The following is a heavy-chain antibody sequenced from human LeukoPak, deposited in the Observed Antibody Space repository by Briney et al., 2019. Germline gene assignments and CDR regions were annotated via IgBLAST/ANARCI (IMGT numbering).Heavy chain of an antibody. V-gene: IGHV3-74*01. D-gene: IGHD3-10*01. CDR3: ARGYGSGSFIPFDT. CDR1: GFTFSSYW. J-gene: IGHJ3*02. Sequence: QPGGSLRLSCAASGFTFSSYWMHWVRQAPGKGLVWVSRIESDGSSTSYADSVKGRFTISRDNAKNTLYLQMNSLRAEDTAVYYCARGYGSGSFIPFDTWGQGTMVTVSS. CDR2: IESDGSST.